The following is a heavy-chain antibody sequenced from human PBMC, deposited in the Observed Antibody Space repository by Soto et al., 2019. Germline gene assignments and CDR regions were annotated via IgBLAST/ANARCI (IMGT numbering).Heavy chain of an antibody. Sequence: ASVKVSCNVSGYTLTELSMHWVRQAPGKGIEWMGGFDPEDGETIYAQKFQGRVTMNEDTSTDTAYMELSSLRSEDTAVYYCATLGYSGYATFDYWGQGTLVTVS. D-gene: IGHD5-12*01. CDR1: GYTLTELS. CDR3: ATLGYSGYATFDY. J-gene: IGHJ4*02. V-gene: IGHV1-24*01. CDR2: FDPEDGET.